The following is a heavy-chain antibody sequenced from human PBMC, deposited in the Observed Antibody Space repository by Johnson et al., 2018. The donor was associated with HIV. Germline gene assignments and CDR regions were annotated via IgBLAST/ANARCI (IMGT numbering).Heavy chain of an antibody. CDR1: GFTFINAW. CDR3: TTVGGILGTYAFDI. Sequence: EVQLVESGGGLVQPGRSLRLSCAASGFTFINAWMTWVRQSPGKGLEWVGRIKSKTDGGTTDYAAPVKGRFTISRDDSKNTLYLQMNSLKTEDTALYYCTTVGGILGTYAFDIWGQGTMVTVSS. CDR2: IKSKTDGGTT. V-gene: IGHV3-15*01. D-gene: IGHD2-8*02. J-gene: IGHJ3*02.